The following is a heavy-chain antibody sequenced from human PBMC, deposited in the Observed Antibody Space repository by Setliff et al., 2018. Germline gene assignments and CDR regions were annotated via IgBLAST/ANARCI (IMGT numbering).Heavy chain of an antibody. D-gene: IGHD2-2*01. Sequence: SVKVSCKASGGTFRSYGISWVRQAPGQGLEWMGGIIPNFGTTSYAQKFQGRVTITTDESTNTAYMELSSLRSDDTAVFYCAREVVVVKSAINYYYYMDVWGRGTTVTDSS. V-gene: IGHV1-69*05. CDR1: GGTFRSYG. CDR2: IIPNFGTT. J-gene: IGHJ6*03. CDR3: AREVVVVKSAINYYYYMDV.